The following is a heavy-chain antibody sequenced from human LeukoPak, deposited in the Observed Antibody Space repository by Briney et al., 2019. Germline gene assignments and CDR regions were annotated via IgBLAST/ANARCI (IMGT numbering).Heavy chain of an antibody. J-gene: IGHJ4*02. V-gene: IGHV1-69*05. CDR2: IIPIFGTA. D-gene: IGHD3-22*01. CDR3: ARDVETYYYDSSGYYFDY. Sequence: SVKVSCTASGGTFSSYAISWVRQAPGQGLEWMGGIIPIFGTANYAQKFQGRVTMTRDTSTSTVYMELSSLRSEDTAVYYCARDVETYYYDSSGYYFDYWGQGTLVTVSS. CDR1: GGTFSSYA.